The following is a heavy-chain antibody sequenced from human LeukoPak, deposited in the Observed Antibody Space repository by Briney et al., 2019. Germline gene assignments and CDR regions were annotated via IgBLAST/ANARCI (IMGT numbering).Heavy chain of an antibody. CDR1: GYTFTSYA. D-gene: IGHD6-13*01. Sequence: ASVKVSCKASGYTFTSYAMNWVRQAPRQGLEWMGWINTNTGNPTYAQGFTGRFVFSLDTSVSTAYLQISSLKAEDTAVYYCARDPWRQQLVTGGWFDPWGQGTLVTVSS. J-gene: IGHJ5*02. V-gene: IGHV7-4-1*02. CDR2: INTNTGNP. CDR3: ARDPWRQQLVTGGWFDP.